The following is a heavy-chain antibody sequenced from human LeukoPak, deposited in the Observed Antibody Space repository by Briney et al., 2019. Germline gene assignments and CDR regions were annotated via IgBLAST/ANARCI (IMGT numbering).Heavy chain of an antibody. CDR3: ASGNSIFDY. V-gene: IGHV5-51*01. D-gene: IGHD2/OR15-2a*01. CDR2: IYPGDSDT. CDR1: GYSFTTHW. J-gene: IGHJ4*02. Sequence: GESLKISCKGSGYSFTTHWVAWVRQMPGKDLEWMGIIYPGDSDTRYSPSFQGQVTISADRSISTAYLQWSSLKASDSAIYYCASGNSIFDYWGQGTLVTVSS.